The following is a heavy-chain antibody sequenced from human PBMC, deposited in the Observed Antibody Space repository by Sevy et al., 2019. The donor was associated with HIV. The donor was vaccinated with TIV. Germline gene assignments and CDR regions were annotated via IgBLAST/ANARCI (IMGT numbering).Heavy chain of an antibody. J-gene: IGHJ4*02. Sequence: GGSLRLSCVASGFTFSKAWMSCVRQAPGKGLEWVGRIKSKTDGATRDLAAPVKGRIIISRDDSKNTLYLQISNLKIGETGVYFCAAGVGASDFDYWGQGTLVTVSS. CDR1: GFTFSKAW. CDR2: IKSKTDGATR. D-gene: IGHD1-26*01. V-gene: IGHV3-15*01. CDR3: AAGVGASDFDY.